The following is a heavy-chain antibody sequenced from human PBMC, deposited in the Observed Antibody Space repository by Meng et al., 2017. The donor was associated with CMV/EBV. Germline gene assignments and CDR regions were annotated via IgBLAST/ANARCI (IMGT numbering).Heavy chain of an antibody. V-gene: IGHV4-38-2*02. J-gene: IGHJ4*02. CDR3: ARSGRSSSSGRSFLDY. Sequence: GSLRLSCTVSGYSISSGYYWGWIRQPPGKGLEWIGRIYHSGSTYYNPSLKSRVTISVDTSKNQFSLKLSSVTAADTAVYYCARSGRSSSSGRSFLDYWGQGTLVTVSS. CDR1: GYSISSGYY. CDR2: IYHSGST. D-gene: IGHD6-6*01.